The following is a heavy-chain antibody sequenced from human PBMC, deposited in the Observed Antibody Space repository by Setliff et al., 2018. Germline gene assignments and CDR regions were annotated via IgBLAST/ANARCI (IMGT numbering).Heavy chain of an antibody. V-gene: IGHV1-2*06. CDR3: ARQPMDTIMVTFDY. D-gene: IGHD5-12*01. Sequence: GASVKVSCKTSGYSFTKYFLHWVRQAPGQGLEWMGRVFTATDDTQFRTEFQGRVSVTRDTSMSTTYMELSGLRSDDTAVYYCARQPMDTIMVTFDYWGQGILVTVSS. CDR2: VFTATDDT. J-gene: IGHJ4*02. CDR1: GYSFTKYF.